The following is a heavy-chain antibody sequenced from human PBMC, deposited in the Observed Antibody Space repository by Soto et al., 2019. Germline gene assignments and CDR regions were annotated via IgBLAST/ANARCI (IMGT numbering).Heavy chain of an antibody. J-gene: IGHJ4*02. Sequence: ASETLSLTCSVSGDSISSYYWNWIRQPPGKGLEWIGYIYYTESTNYNPSLKSRVTISADTSKNQCSLKLSSVTAADTAVYYCARAAARPYSWNGPCDYRRQGPMITASS. CDR2: IYYTEST. D-gene: IGHD2-21*01. V-gene: IGHV4-59*01. CDR1: GDSISSYY. CDR3: ARAAARPYSWNGPCDY.